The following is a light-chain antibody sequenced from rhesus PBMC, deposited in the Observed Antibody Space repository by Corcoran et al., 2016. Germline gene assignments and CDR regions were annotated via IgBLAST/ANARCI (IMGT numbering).Light chain of an antibody. CDR1: QDISDY. CDR2: AAS. V-gene: IGKV1-28*03. Sequence: DIQMTQSPSSLSASVGDTVTITCRASQDISDYLNWFQQRPGKAPKLLIYAASNLESGVPSRFSGSGSGTDFPLTISSLKPEDFAVYYCLQHNTFPLTFGGGTRVELK. J-gene: IGKJ4*01. CDR3: LQHNTFPLT.